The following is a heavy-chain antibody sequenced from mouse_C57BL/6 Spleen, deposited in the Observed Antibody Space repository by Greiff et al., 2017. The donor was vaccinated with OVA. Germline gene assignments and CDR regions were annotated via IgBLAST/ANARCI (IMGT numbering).Heavy chain of an antibody. CDR2: IDPSDSET. CDR3: ARYYYGSSPYYAMDY. CDR1: GYTFTSYW. D-gene: IGHD1-1*01. V-gene: IGHV1-52*01. Sequence: VQLQQSGAELVRPGSSVKLSCKASGYTFTSYWMHWVKQRPIQGLEWIGNIDPSDSETHYNQKFKDKATLTVDKSSSTAYMQLSSLTSEDSAVYYCARYYYGSSPYYAMDYWGQGTSVTVSS. J-gene: IGHJ4*01.